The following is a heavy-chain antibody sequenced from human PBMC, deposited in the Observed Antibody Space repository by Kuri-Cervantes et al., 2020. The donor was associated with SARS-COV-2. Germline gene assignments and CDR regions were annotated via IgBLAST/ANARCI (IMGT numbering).Heavy chain of an antibody. V-gene: IGHV4-39*01. CDR3: ARPFNWGSTHAFDI. D-gene: IGHD7-27*01. CDR1: GGSISSSSYY. J-gene: IGHJ3*02. CDR2: IYYSGST. Sequence: GSLRLSCTVSGGSISSSSYYWGWIRQPPGKGLEWIGSIYYSGSTYYNPSLKSRVTISVDTSKNQFSLKLSSVTAADTAVYYCARPFNWGSTHAFDIWGQGTMVTVSS.